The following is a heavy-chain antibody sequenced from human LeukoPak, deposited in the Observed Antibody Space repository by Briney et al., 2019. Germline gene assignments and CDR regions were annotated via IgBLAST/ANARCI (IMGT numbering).Heavy chain of an antibody. J-gene: IGHJ4*02. D-gene: IGHD3-22*01. Sequence: GSSVKVSCKASGGTFSSYAISWVRQAPGQGLEWMGGIISIFGTANYAQKFQGRVTITADESTSTAYMELSSLRSEDTAVYYCARDLYYYDSSGYSVFDYWGQGTLVTVS. CDR2: IISIFGTA. CDR1: GGTFSSYA. V-gene: IGHV1-69*01. CDR3: ARDLYYYDSSGYSVFDY.